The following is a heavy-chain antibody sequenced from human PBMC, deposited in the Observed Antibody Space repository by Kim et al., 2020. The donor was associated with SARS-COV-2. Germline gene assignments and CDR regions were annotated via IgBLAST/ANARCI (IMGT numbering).Heavy chain of an antibody. D-gene: IGHD6-25*01. J-gene: IGHJ3*02. CDR3: ARRCVSSCYDAFDN. Sequence: SPSFQVQVTISVDKSISTAYLQWSSLKASDTAMYYCARRCVSSCYDAFDNWGQGTMVTVSS. V-gene: IGHV5-51*01.